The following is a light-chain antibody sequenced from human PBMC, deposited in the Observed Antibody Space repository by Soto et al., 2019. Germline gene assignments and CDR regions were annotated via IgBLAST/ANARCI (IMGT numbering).Light chain of an antibody. CDR3: QQYNSYSRT. J-gene: IGKJ1*01. CDR1: QSISSW. CDR2: DAS. V-gene: IGKV1-5*01. Sequence: DIQMTQSPSTLSASVGDRVTITCRASQSISSWVAWYQQKPGKAPKLLIYDASSLESGVPSRFSGSGSGTEFTLTISSLQPDDFATYYCQQYNSYSRTFGQGTKVDIK.